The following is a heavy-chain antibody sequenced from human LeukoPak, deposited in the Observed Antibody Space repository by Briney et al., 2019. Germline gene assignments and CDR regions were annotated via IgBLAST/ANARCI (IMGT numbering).Heavy chain of an antibody. D-gene: IGHD6-19*01. CDR3: ARTSVAGTSDY. J-gene: IGHJ4*02. Sequence: TLSLTCTVSGGSLSTYYWSWIRQPPGKALEWLARIDWDDDKYYSTSLKTRLTISKDTSKNQVVLTMTNMDPVDTATYYCARTSVAGTSDYWGQGTLVTVSS. CDR1: GGSLSTYYW. V-gene: IGHV2-70*11. CDR2: IDWDDDK.